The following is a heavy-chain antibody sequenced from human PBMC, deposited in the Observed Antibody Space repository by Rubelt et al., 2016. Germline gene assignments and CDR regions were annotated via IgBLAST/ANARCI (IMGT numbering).Heavy chain of an antibody. J-gene: IGHJ3*02. Sequence: GKGLEWVSDISGSGLTTYYADSVKGRFTISRDNSKNTLYLQMNSLRADDTAVYYCAKGHSLSDAFDIWGQGTMVTVSS. V-gene: IGHV3-23*01. CDR2: ISGSGLTT. D-gene: IGHD3-10*01. CDR3: AKGHSLSDAFDI.